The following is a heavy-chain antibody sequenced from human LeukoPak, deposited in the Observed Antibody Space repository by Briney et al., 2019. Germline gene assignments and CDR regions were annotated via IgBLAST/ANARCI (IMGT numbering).Heavy chain of an antibody. Sequence: PGGSLRLSCAASGFTFSRSAINWVRQAPGKGPEWVSHISSVGSFKKYADSVKGRFTISRDNAENTVHLQMDSLRAEDTAVYYCARPGTAGMDYYYYYMDVWGKGTTVTVSS. CDR3: ARPGTAGMDYYYYYMDV. CDR1: GFTFSRSA. CDR2: ISSVGSFK. J-gene: IGHJ6*03. V-gene: IGHV3-48*01. D-gene: IGHD6-13*01.